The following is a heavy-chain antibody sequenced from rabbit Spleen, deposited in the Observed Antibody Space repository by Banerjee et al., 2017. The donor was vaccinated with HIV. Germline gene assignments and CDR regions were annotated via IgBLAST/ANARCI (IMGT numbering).Heavy chain of an antibody. CDR2: IASGSSGFT. CDR1: GFSFSSSDY. Sequence: QSLEESGGDLVKPGASLTLTCTASGFSFSSSDYMCWVRQAPGKGLEWISCIASGSSGFTYSATWAKGRFTISRTSSTTVTLRMTSLTAADRATYFCARDLVGVIGWNFYLWGPGTLVTVS. V-gene: IGHV1S40*01. CDR3: ARDLVGVIGWNFYL. D-gene: IGHD1-1*01. J-gene: IGHJ4*01.